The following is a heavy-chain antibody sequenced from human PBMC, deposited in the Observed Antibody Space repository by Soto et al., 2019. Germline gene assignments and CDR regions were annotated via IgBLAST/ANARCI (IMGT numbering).Heavy chain of an antibody. J-gene: IGHJ4*02. CDR2: IKQDGSEK. V-gene: IGHV3-7*04. CDR3: VRGGWSVDY. D-gene: IGHD2-8*01. Sequence: EVQLVESGGGLVQPGGSLRLSCAVSGFTFSTYWMSWVRQAPGKGLEWLANIKQDGSEKNYVDSVKGRFTISRDNAKNSLYLQMSSLRAEDTAVYYCVRGGWSVDYWGQGTLVIVSS. CDR1: GFTFSTYW.